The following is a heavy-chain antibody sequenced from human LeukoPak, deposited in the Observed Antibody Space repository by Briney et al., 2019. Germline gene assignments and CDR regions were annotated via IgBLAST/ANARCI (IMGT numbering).Heavy chain of an antibody. CDR2: ISYDGSNK. CDR1: GFTISSYA. CDR3: ARDLGLDP. J-gene: IGHJ5*02. D-gene: IGHD3-10*01. Sequence: GGSLRLSCAASGFTISSYAMHWVRQAPGKGLEWAAVISYDGSNKYYADSVKGRFTISRDNSQNTLYLQMNSLRAEDTAVYFCARDLGLDPWGQGTLVTVSS. V-gene: IGHV3-30*04.